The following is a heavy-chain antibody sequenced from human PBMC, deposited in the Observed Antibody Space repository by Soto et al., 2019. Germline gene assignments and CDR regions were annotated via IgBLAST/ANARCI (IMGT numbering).Heavy chain of an antibody. CDR3: ARDLVVVPAAPPPYYYGMDV. D-gene: IGHD2-2*01. CDR1: GFTFSSYG. Sequence: GSLRLSCAASGFTFSSYGMHWVRQAPGKGLEWVAVIWYDGSNKYYADSVKGRFTISRDNSKNTLYLQMNSLRAEDTAVYYCARDLVVVPAAPPPYYYGMDVWGQGTTVTVSS. V-gene: IGHV3-33*01. CDR2: IWYDGSNK. J-gene: IGHJ6*02.